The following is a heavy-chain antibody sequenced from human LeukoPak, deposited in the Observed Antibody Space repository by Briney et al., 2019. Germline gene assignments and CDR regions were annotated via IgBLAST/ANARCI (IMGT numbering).Heavy chain of an antibody. J-gene: IGHJ4*02. D-gene: IGHD3-10*01. CDR2: ISGSGANT. Sequence: PGGSPRLSCAASGFTFNGYAMSWVRQAPGKGLEWVSSISGSGANTYYANSVKGRFTVYRDNSKNTLYLQVNNLRAEDTAVYYCAKHLGSHNFDYWGQGTLVTVSS. CDR3: AKHLGSHNFDY. CDR1: GFTFNGYA. V-gene: IGHV3-23*01.